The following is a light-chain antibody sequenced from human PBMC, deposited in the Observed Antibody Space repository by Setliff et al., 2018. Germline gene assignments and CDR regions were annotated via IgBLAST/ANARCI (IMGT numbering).Light chain of an antibody. CDR1: QGISSY. CDR3: QQLNTYPRGT. CDR2: DAS. V-gene: IGKV1-9*01. Sequence: QLTQSPSFLSASVGDRVTITCRASQGISSYLAWYQQKPGKAPDLLIYDASTLQSGVPSRFSGSGSGTEFTLTISSLQPEDFATYYCQQLNTYPRGTFGQGTKVDIK. J-gene: IGKJ1*01.